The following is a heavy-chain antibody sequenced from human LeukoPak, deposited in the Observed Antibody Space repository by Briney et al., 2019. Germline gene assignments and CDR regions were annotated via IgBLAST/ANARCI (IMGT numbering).Heavy chain of an antibody. V-gene: IGHV1-18*04. CDR2: ISAYNGNT. Sequence: AASVKVSCKASGYTFTGYYMHWVRQAPGQGLEWMGWISAYNGNTNYAQKLQGRVTMTTDTSTSTAYMELRSLRSDDTAVYYCARADFWSGYHESYWGQGTLVTVSS. CDR1: GYTFTGYY. D-gene: IGHD3-3*01. J-gene: IGHJ4*02. CDR3: ARADFWSGYHESY.